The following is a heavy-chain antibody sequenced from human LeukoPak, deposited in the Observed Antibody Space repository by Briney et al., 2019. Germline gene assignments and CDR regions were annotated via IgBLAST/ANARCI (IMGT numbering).Heavy chain of an antibody. Sequence: GGSLRLSCAASGFTFSSYWTSWVRQAPGKGLEWVANIKQDGSEKYYVDSVKGRFTISRDNAKNSLYLQMNSLRAEDTAVYYCARAPATDCSGGSCLDYYFDHWGQGTLVTVSS. CDR1: GFTFSSYW. V-gene: IGHV3-7*01. D-gene: IGHD2-15*01. CDR3: ARAPATDCSGGSCLDYYFDH. CDR2: IKQDGSEK. J-gene: IGHJ4*02.